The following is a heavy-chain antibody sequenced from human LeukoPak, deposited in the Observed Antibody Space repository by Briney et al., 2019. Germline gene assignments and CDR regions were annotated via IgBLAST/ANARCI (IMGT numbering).Heavy chain of an antibody. J-gene: IGHJ4*02. CDR3: ARWASGFQFDY. V-gene: IGHV1-18*01. CDR1: GYTFSSYG. D-gene: IGHD1-26*01. CDR2: ISAYNGNT. Sequence: ASVKVSCKASGYTFSSYGIGWVRQAPGQGLEWMAWISAYNGNTNYAQSLQGRVTLTTDTSTSTAYMELRSLRSDDTAVYYCARWASGFQFDYWGQGTLVTVSS.